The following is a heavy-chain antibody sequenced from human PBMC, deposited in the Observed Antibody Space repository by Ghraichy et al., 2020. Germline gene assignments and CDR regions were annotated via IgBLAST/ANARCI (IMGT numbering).Heavy chain of an antibody. CDR1: GGSISSGGYY. CDR3: AREFCSSTSCFPYSGSYDY. J-gene: IGHJ4*02. D-gene: IGHD2-2*01. CDR2: IYYSGST. Sequence: SETLSRTCTVSGGSISSGGYYWSWIRQHPGKGLEWIGYIYYSGSTYYNPSLKSRVTISVDTSKNQFSLKLSSVTAADTAVYYCAREFCSSTSCFPYSGSYDYWGQGTLVTVSS. V-gene: IGHV4-31*03.